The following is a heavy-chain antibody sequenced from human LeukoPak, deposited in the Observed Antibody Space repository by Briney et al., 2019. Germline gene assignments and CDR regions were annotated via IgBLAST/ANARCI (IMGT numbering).Heavy chain of an antibody. CDR3: ARRSDSGYDFDY. D-gene: IGHD5-12*01. Sequence: SETLSLTCTVSGGSISRYYLSWIRQPPGKRLEWIGYIYYSGSSNYNPSLKSRVTISVDTSKNQFSLKVNSVTAADTAVYYCARRSDSGYDFDYWGQGTLVTVSS. CDR1: GGSISRYY. V-gene: IGHV4-59*01. J-gene: IGHJ4*02. CDR2: IYYSGSS.